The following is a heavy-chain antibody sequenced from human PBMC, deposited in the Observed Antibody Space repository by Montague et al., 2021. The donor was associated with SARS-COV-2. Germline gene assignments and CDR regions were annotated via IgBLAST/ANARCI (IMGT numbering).Heavy chain of an antibody. CDR2: IYYSGST. D-gene: IGHD2-2*01. CDR3: ARHPLGYCSSTSCYVG. V-gene: IGHV4-39*01. J-gene: IGHJ4*02. Sequence: SETLSLTCTVSGGSISSSSYYWGWIRQPPGKGLEWIGRIYYSGSTYYNPSLKSRVTISVDTSKNQFSLKLSSVTAADTSVSYCARHPLGYCSSTSCYVGWGQGTLVTVSS. CDR1: GGSISSSSYY.